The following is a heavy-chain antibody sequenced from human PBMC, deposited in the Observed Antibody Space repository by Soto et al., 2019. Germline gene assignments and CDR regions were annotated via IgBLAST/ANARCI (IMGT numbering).Heavy chain of an antibody. CDR3: ARRVNYFDY. Sequence: SETLSLTCRVSGVSISSGSYYWTWIRQHPGKGLEWIGYIYYSGTTYYNPSLKSRVTISLDTSKNQFSLKLSSVTAADTAVYYCARRVNYFDYWGQGTLVTVSS. CDR2: IYYSGTT. CDR1: GVSISSGSYY. V-gene: IGHV4-31*03. J-gene: IGHJ4*02.